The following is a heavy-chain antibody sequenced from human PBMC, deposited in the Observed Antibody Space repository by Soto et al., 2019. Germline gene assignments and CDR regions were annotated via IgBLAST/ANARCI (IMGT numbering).Heavy chain of an antibody. V-gene: IGHV3-15*07. CDR1: GFTFSNAW. CDR2: IKSKTDGGTT. CDR3: TTAHYYDSSGYPEDYYYYGMDV. D-gene: IGHD3-22*01. J-gene: IGHJ6*02. Sequence: GPLRLSCAASGFTFSNAWMNWVRQAPGKGLEWVGRIKSKTDGGTTDYAAPVKGRFTISRDDSKNTLYLQMNSLKTEDTAVYYCTTAHYYDSSGYPEDYYYYGMDVWGQGTTVTVS.